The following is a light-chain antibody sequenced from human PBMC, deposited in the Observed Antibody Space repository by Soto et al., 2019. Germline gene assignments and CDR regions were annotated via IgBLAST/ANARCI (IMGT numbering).Light chain of an antibody. CDR2: DAS. Sequence: DIQMTQSPSTLSASVGDRVSITCRASQNIDTWLAWYQQKPGKAPNLLIYDASTLESGVPSRFSGSGSGTEFTLTISSLQPDDFATYYCQQYNIFWTFGQGTKVGIK. CDR1: QNIDTW. CDR3: QQYNIFWT. J-gene: IGKJ1*01. V-gene: IGKV1-5*01.